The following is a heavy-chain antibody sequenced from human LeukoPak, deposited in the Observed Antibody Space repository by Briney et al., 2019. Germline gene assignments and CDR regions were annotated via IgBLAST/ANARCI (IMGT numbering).Heavy chain of an antibody. D-gene: IGHD5-24*01. J-gene: IGHJ3*02. CDR3: ARDGRFCTIYNGRVDAFDI. CDR1: GFTFSDYW. Sequence: GGSLRLSCAASGFTFSDYWMSWVRQSPGKGLEWVANIKEDGSQKYYVDSVRGRFTISRDNAKNSLFLQMDSLRAEDTAVYYCARDGRFCTIYNGRVDAFDIWGKGTMVTVTS. CDR2: IKEDGSQK. V-gene: IGHV3-7*01.